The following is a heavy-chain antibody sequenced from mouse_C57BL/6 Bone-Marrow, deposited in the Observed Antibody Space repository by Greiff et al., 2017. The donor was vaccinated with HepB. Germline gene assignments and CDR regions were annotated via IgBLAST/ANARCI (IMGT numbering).Heavy chain of an antibody. D-gene: IGHD1-1*01. J-gene: IGHJ1*03. Sequence: VQLQQSGPELVKPGASVKISCKASGYTFTDYYMNWVKQSHGKSLEWIGDINPNNGGTSYNQKFKGKATLTVDKSSSTAYMELRSLTSEDSAVYYCAREGIYYYGSSYVWYFDVWGTGTTVTVSS. CDR2: INPNNGGT. V-gene: IGHV1-26*01. CDR3: AREGIYYYGSSYVWYFDV. CDR1: GYTFTDYY.